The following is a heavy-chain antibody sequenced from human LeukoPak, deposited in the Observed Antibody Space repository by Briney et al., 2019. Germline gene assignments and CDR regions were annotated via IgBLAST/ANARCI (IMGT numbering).Heavy chain of an antibody. D-gene: IGHD2-21*02. CDR2: IYTSGST. CDR3: AREGVAVTTGHDAFDI. CDR1: GDSISIYY. V-gene: IGHV4-4*07. Sequence: PSETLSLTCSVSGDSISIYYWSWIRQPAGKGLEWIGRIYTSGSTNYNPSLKSRVTISVDTSKNQFSLKLSSVTAADTAVYYCAREGVAVTTGHDAFDIWGQGTMVTVSS. J-gene: IGHJ3*02.